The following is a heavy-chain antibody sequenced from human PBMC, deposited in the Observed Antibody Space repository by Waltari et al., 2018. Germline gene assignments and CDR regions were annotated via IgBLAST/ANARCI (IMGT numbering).Heavy chain of an antibody. J-gene: IGHJ6*03. CDR2: IYYSGST. Sequence: QVQLQESGPGLVKPSETLSLTCTVSGGSISSYYWSWIRQPPGKGLEWIGYIYYSGSTNYNPSLNSRVTISVDTSKNQFSLKLSSVTAADTAVYYCARSTKGRDLYYYYYMDVWGKGTTVTVSS. CDR1: GGSISSYY. CDR3: ARSTKGRDLYYYYYMDV. D-gene: IGHD2-21*01. V-gene: IGHV4-59*01.